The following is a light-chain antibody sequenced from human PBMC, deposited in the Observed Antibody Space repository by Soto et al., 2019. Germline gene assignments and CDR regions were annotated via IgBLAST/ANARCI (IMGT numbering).Light chain of an antibody. Sequence: QSALTRPASVPGSPGQSITISCTGTSSDVGAYSYVSWYQQHPGKAPKLIIYDVSNRPSGVSNRFSGSKSGNTASLTISGLQAEDEADYYCSSYTSSITLVFGGGTKLTVL. V-gene: IGLV2-14*01. J-gene: IGLJ2*01. CDR2: DVS. CDR1: SSDVGAYSY. CDR3: SSYTSSITLV.